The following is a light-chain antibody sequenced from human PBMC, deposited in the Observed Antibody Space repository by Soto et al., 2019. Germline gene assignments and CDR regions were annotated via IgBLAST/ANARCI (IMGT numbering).Light chain of an antibody. CDR1: ESVSSK. V-gene: IGKV3-15*01. J-gene: IGKJ1*01. CDR3: QQYGSSPLWT. Sequence: EIVMTQSPATLSVSPGERATLSCRASESVSSKLVWYQKKPGQAPRLLIHDASTRATGIPARFSGSGSGTDFTLTISRLEPEDFAVYYCQQYGSSPLWTFGQGTKVDIK. CDR2: DAS.